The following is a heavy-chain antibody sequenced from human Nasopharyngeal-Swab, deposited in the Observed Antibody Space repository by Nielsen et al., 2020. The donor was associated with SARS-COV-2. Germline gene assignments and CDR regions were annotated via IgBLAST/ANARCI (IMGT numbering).Heavy chain of an antibody. CDR1: GFTFSSYW. D-gene: IGHD6-13*01. CDR3: VSLSSSSWFFDY. J-gene: IGHJ4*02. CDR2: INSDGSST. Sequence: GESLKISCAASGFTFSSYWMHWVRQAPGKGLVWVSRINSDGSSTSYADSVKGRFTISRDNAKNTLYLQMNSLRAEDTAVYYCVSLSSSSWFFDYWGQGTLVTVSS. V-gene: IGHV3-74*01.